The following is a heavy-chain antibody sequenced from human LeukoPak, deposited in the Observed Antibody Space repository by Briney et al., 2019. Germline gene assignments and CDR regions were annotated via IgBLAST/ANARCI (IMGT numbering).Heavy chain of an antibody. CDR1: GYSLTTYW. J-gene: IGHJ4*02. CDR2: IYPGDSDT. V-gene: IGHV5-51*01. CDR3: ARRPYNYDSSGYYPFDY. Sequence: GESLKISCKASGYSLTTYWIGWVRQMPGKGLEWMGIIYPGDSDTRYSPSFQGQVTISADKSISTAYLQWSSLKASDTAMYYCARRPYNYDSSGYYPFDYWGQGTLVTVSS. D-gene: IGHD3-22*01.